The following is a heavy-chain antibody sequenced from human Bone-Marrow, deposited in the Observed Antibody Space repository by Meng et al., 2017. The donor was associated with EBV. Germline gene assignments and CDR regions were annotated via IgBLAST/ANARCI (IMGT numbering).Heavy chain of an antibody. J-gene: IGHJ4*02. D-gene: IGHD3-10*01. CDR1: GGSIRSSIW. CDR3: AAGFRELVRSRDY. Sequence: VQLLASGPRRVQPSGTLSLTCVASGGSIRSSIWWSWVRQPPGKGLEWIGEIFYGGSTHYNPSLESRVTISVDKSKNQFSLKLSSVTAADTAVYYCAAGFRELVRSRDYWGQGTLVTVSS. V-gene: IGHV4-4*02. CDR2: IFYGGST.